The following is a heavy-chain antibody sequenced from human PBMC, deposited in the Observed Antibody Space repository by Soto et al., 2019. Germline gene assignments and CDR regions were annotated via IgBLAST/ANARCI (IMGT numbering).Heavy chain of an antibody. V-gene: IGHV4-34*01. J-gene: IGHJ4*02. CDR1: GGSFSGYY. D-gene: IGHD6-19*01. CDR2: INHSGST. Sequence: SETLSLTCAVYGGSFSGYYWSWIRQPPGKGLEWIGEINHSGSTNYNPSLKSRVTISVDTSKNQFSLKLSSVTAADTAVYYCAGTAVAGDVDYWGQGTLVTVSS. CDR3: AGTAVAGDVDY.